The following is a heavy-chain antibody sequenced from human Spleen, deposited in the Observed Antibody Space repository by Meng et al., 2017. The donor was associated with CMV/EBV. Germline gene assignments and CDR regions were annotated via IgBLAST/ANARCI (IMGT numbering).Heavy chain of an antibody. Sequence: SSGSYYWSWIRQPPGKGLEWIGYIYYSGSTNYNPSLKSRVTISVDKSKNQFSLKLSSVTAADTAVYFCARGRETFFGVVITGHYFDYWGRGTLVTVSS. CDR1: SSGSYY. D-gene: IGHD3-3*01. CDR3: ARGRETFFGVVITGHYFDY. CDR2: IYYSGST. J-gene: IGHJ4*02. V-gene: IGHV4-61*01.